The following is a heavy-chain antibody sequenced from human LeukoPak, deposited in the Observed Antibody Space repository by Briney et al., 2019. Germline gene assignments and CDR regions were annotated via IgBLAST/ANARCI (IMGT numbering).Heavy chain of an antibody. J-gene: IGHJ4*02. CDR2: IIPILGIA. Sequence: SVKVSCKASGYTFTSYAISWVRQAPGQGLEWMGRIIPILGIANYAQKFQGRVTITADKSTSTAYMELSSLRSEDTAVYYCARVNYYDSSGYQRGAFDYWGQGTLVTVSS. CDR1: GYTFTSYA. D-gene: IGHD3-22*01. V-gene: IGHV1-69*04. CDR3: ARVNYYDSSGYQRGAFDY.